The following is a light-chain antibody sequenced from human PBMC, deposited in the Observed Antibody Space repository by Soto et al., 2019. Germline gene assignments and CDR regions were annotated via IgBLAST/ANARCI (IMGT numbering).Light chain of an antibody. Sequence: DIVMTQSPDSLAVSLGERATINCKSSQSIVYNSNNNNYLAWYQQKPGQPPKLLISWASTRESGVPDRFSGSGSETDFTLTISSLQAEDVAVYYCQQYYNTPYTFGQGTKLEIK. CDR3: QQYYNTPYT. CDR2: WAS. CDR1: QSIVYNSNNNNY. J-gene: IGKJ2*01. V-gene: IGKV4-1*01.